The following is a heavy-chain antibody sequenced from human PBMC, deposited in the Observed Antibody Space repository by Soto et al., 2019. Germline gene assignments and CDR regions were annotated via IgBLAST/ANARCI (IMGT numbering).Heavy chain of an antibody. J-gene: IGHJ4*02. CDR3: AKDTAERYYDSSGYTLDY. CDR2: ISNDGSKK. Sequence: LRLSCAASGFTFSSYAIHWVRQAPGKGLEWVTVISNDGSKKNYADSVRGRFTISRDNSKNTLYLQMNSLRAADTAVYYCAKDTAERYYDSSGYTLDYWGQGTLVTVSS. V-gene: IGHV3-30-3*01. CDR1: GFTFSSYA. D-gene: IGHD3-22*01.